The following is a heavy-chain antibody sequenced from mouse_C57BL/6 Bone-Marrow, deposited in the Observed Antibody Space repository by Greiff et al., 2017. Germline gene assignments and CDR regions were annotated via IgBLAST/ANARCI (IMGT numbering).Heavy chain of an antibody. CDR3: ARHVGYLYYYAMDY. D-gene: IGHD2-3*01. J-gene: IGHJ4*01. CDR2: ISSDGSYT. V-gene: IGHV5-6*01. Sequence: EVHLVESGGDLVKPGGSLKLSCAASGFTFSSYGMSWVRQTPDKRLEWVATISSDGSYTYYPDSVKGRFTISRDNAKNTLYLQMSSLKSEDTAMYYCARHVGYLYYYAMDYWGQGTSVTVSS. CDR1: GFTFSSYG.